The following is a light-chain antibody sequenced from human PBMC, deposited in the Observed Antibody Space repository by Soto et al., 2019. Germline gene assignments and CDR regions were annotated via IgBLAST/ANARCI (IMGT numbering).Light chain of an antibody. V-gene: IGLV2-8*01. Sequence: QSALTQPPSASGSPGQSVTISCTGTNSDIGGYNSVSWYQQHPGKAPKLMIYEVNKRPSGVPDRFSGSKSGNTASLTVSGLQAEDEADYYCSSSGGSNNFVVFGAGTKLTVL. CDR1: NSDIGGYNS. CDR3: SSSGGSNNFVV. J-gene: IGLJ2*01. CDR2: EVN.